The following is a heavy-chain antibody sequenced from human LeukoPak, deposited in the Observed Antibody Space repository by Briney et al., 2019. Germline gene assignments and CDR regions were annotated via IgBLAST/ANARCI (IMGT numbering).Heavy chain of an antibody. V-gene: IGHV3-30*02. CDR2: IRYDGSNK. CDR3: AKDDIAVVVAASFPDY. CDR1: GFTFSSYG. Sequence: PGGSLRLSCAASGFTFSSYGMHWVRQAPGKGLEWVAFIRYDGSNKYYADSVKGRFTISRDNSKNTLYLQMNSLRAEDTAVYYCAKDDIAVVVAASFPDYWGQGTLVTVSS. J-gene: IGHJ4*02. D-gene: IGHD2-15*01.